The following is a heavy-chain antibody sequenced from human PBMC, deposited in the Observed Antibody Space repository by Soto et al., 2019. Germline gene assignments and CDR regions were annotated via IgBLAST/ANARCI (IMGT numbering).Heavy chain of an antibody. D-gene: IGHD3-22*01. J-gene: IGHJ4*02. Sequence: EVELVESGGGLVQPGRSLRLSCVASGFSFSSYWMSWVRQAPGKGLEWVANIKQDGSEKHYVDSVKGRFAISRDNAKNSLYLQMNSLRAEDTAVYYCARALVVVTEYFDYWGQGILVTVSS. CDR2: IKQDGSEK. CDR3: ARALVVVTEYFDY. V-gene: IGHV3-7*03. CDR1: GFSFSSYW.